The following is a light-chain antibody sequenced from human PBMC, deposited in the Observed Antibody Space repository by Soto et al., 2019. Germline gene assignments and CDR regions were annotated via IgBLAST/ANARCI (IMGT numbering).Light chain of an antibody. CDR1: QNIVPSDGIAY. CDR3: MQGTHWPIT. CDR2: KVS. J-gene: IGKJ5*01. Sequence: DVVITHSPLSLPVTLIHRASISCRSNQNIVPSDGIAYFSWFQQRTGRSPRRLIYKVSNRDSGVPARFSGSGSGTDFALKISRVEAEDVGVYYCMQGTHWPITFGQGTRLEIK. V-gene: IGKV2-30*02.